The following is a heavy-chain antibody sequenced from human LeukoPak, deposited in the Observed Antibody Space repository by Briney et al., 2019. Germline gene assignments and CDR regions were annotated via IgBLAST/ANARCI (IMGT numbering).Heavy chain of an antibody. CDR3: ARADSGYDSIDY. Sequence: ASVKVSCKASGCTFTGYYMHWVRQAPGQGLEWMAWISPNSGGTNYAQKFQGRVTMTRDTSISTAYMELSRLRSDDTAVYYCARADSGYDSIDYWGQGTLVTVSS. J-gene: IGHJ4*02. CDR1: GCTFTGYY. V-gene: IGHV1-2*02. D-gene: IGHD5-12*01. CDR2: ISPNSGGT.